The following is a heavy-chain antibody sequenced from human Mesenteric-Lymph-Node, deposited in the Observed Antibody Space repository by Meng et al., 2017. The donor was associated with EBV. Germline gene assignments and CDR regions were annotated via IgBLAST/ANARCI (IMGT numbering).Heavy chain of an antibody. V-gene: IGHV3-74*01. D-gene: IGHD3-16*01. CDR2: ISSDGSST. CDR3: AREGSAYDFDY. CDR1: GFTFSSYW. Sequence: EVHLVASGGGLVQPGGSLRLSCAASGFTFSSYWMHCVRQAPGEGLVWVSRISSDGSSTRYADSVKGRLTISRDNAKDTLYVQMNSLRAEDTAVYYCAREGSAYDFDYWGRGTLVTVSS. J-gene: IGHJ4*02.